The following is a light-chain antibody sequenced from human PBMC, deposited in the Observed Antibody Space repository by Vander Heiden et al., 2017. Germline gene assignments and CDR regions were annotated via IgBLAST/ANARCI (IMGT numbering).Light chain of an antibody. V-gene: IGKV2-28*01. J-gene: IGKJ1*01. CDR3: MQPLHTPWT. CDR2: LVS. CDR1: QSLLYSNGNTY. Sequence: EIVMTQSPLSLPVTPGEPASISCRSSQSLLYSNGNTYVDWYLQKPGQSPQLLIYLVSNRASGLPDRFSGSGSGTDFTLRISRVEAEDVGVYYCMQPLHTPWTFGQGTKVEIK.